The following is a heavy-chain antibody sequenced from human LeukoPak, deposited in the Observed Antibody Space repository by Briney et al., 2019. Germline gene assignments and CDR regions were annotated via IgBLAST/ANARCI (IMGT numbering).Heavy chain of an antibody. CDR2: IDYSGRT. Sequence: PSETLSLTCSVSGGSISNYNWMWIRQPPGKGLEWVGYIDYSGRTNYNPSLKSRVTISVDTPKTQFSLNLDSVIAADTAVYYCARQSSGNWGYNWFDPWGQGILATVSS. D-gene: IGHD7-27*01. J-gene: IGHJ5*02. CDR3: ARQSSGNWGYNWFDP. CDR1: GGSISNYN. V-gene: IGHV4-59*01.